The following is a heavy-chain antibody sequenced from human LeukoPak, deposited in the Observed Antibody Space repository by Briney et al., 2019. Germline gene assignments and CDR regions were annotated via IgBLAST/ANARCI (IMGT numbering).Heavy chain of an antibody. Sequence: SETLSLTCTVSGGSISSYYWSWIRQPPGKGLEWIGYIYYSGSTNYNPSLKSRVTISVDTSKNQFSLKLSSVTAADTAVYYCARGIRLLAALTLHPDWFDPWGQGTLVTVSS. J-gene: IGHJ5*02. V-gene: IGHV4-59*08. CDR2: IYYSGST. CDR3: ARGIRLLAALTLHPDWFDP. CDR1: GGSISSYY. D-gene: IGHD6-25*01.